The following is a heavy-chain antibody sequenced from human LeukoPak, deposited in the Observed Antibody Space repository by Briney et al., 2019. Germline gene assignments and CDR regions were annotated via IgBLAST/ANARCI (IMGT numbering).Heavy chain of an antibody. CDR2: IKQDGSEK. J-gene: IGHJ6*03. CDR1: GFTFSSYW. D-gene: IGHD1-26*01. Sequence: GGSLRLSCAASGFTFSSYWMSWVRQAPGKGLEWVANIKQDGSEKYYVDSVKGRFTISRDNAKNSLYLQMNSRRAEDTAVYYCARGVGATTLNYYYYYMDVWGKGTTVTISS. CDR3: ARGVGATTLNYYYYYMDV. V-gene: IGHV3-7*04.